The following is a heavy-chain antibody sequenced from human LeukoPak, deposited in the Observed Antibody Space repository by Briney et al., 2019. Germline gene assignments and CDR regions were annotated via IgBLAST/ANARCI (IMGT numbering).Heavy chain of an antibody. J-gene: IGHJ6*03. D-gene: IGHD2-15*01. Sequence: ASVRVSCKASGYSINRFGVTWVRQAPGQGLEWIGWISSDNGIPRYADKFQGRVTLTTDTSKTTTYMEPRSLRSDDSAVYFCANVAKGRYFFYYMDVWGKGTTVTVSS. CDR2: ISSDNGIP. V-gene: IGHV1-18*01. CDR3: ANVAKGRYFFYYMDV. CDR1: GYSINRFG.